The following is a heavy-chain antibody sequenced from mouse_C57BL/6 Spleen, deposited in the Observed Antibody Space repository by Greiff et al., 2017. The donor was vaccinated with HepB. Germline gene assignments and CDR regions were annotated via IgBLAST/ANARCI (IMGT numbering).Heavy chain of an antibody. CDR2: ISSGGDYI. J-gene: IGHJ1*03. CDR3: TRKGLLRGYFDV. D-gene: IGHD1-1*01. V-gene: IGHV5-9-1*02. CDR1: GFTFSSYA. Sequence: EVQVVESGEGLVKPGGSLKLSCAASGFTFSSYAMSWVRQTPEKRLEWVAYISSGGDYIYYADTVKGRFTISRDNARNTLYLQMSSLKSEDTAMYYCTRKGLLRGYFDVWGTGTTVTVSS.